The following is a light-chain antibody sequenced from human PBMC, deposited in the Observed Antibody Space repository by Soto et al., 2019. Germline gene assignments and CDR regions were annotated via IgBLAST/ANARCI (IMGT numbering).Light chain of an antibody. CDR1: SSDVGGYNY. Sequence: QSVLTQPASVSGSPGQSITISCTGTSSDVGGYNYVSWSQQHPGKAPQLMIYEVSNRPSGVSNRFSGSKSGNTASLTISGLQAEDEADYYCSSYTSSSLVFGGGTKVTVL. CDR2: EVS. J-gene: IGLJ2*01. CDR3: SSYTSSSLV. V-gene: IGLV2-14*01.